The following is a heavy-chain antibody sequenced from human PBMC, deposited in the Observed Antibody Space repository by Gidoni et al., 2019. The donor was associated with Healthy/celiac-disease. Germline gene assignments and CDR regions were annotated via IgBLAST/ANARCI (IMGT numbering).Heavy chain of an antibody. CDR3: ARGDSSSPFDY. Sequence: QLQLQESGSGLVKPSQTLSLTCAVSGCSISRGGYSWSWIRQPPGKGLEWIGYIYHSGSTYYNPSLKSRVTISVDRSKNQFSLKLSSVTAADTAVYYCARGDSSSPFDYWGQGTLVTVSS. V-gene: IGHV4-30-2*01. D-gene: IGHD6-13*01. CDR2: IYHSGST. CDR1: GCSISRGGYS. J-gene: IGHJ4*02.